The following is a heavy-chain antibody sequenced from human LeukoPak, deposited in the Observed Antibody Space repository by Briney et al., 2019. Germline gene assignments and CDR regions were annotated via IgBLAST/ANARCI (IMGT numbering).Heavy chain of an antibody. CDR2: INPNSGGT. V-gene: IGHV1-2*02. CDR1: GYTFTSYY. Sequence: ASVTVSCKASGYTFTSYYMHWVRQAPGQGLEWMGWINPNSGGTNYAQKFQGRVTITRDTSISTAYMELSRLRSDDTAVYYCARVRSFHILTGYSYWGQGTLVTVSS. J-gene: IGHJ4*02. D-gene: IGHD3-9*01. CDR3: ARVRSFHILTGYSY.